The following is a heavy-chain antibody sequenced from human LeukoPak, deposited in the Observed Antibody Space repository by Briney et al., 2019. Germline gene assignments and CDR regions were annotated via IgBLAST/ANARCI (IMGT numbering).Heavy chain of an antibody. J-gene: IGHJ4*02. V-gene: IGHV1-8*01. CDR3: ARARGGSGSGYYYVRY. CDR2: MNPNSGNT. D-gene: IGHD3-22*01. Sequence: ASVKVSCKASGYTFTSYDINWVRQATGQGLEWMGWMNPNSGNTGYAQKFQGRVTMTRNTSISTAYMELSSLRSEDTAVYYCARARGGSGSGYYYVRYWGQGTLVTVSS. CDR1: GYTFTSYD.